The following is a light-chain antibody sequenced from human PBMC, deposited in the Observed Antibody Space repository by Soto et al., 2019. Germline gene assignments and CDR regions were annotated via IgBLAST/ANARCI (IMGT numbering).Light chain of an antibody. CDR1: QSVSSN. J-gene: IGKJ2*01. CDR2: GAS. V-gene: IGKV3-15*01. Sequence: EIVMTQSPATLSVSPGERATLSCRASQSVSSNLAWYQHKPGQAPRLLIYGASTRATGIPARFSASGSGTEFSLTISSLQSEDFAGYYCQQYNNWPPKQYTFGQGTKLEIK. CDR3: QQYNNWPPKQYT.